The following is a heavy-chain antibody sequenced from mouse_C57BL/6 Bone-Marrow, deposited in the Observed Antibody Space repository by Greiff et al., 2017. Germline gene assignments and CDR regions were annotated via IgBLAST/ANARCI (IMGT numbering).Heavy chain of an antibody. CDR1: GYTFTDYE. D-gene: IGHD2-4*01. CDR3: TSWVYYDYDTWFAY. Sequence: VQLQQSGAELVRPGASVTLSCKASGYTFTDYEMHWVKQTPVHGLEWIGAIDPETGGTAYNQKFKGKAILTADKSSSTAYMELRSLTSEDSAVYYFTSWVYYDYDTWFAYWGQGTLVTVSA. CDR2: IDPETGGT. J-gene: IGHJ3*01. V-gene: IGHV1-15*01.